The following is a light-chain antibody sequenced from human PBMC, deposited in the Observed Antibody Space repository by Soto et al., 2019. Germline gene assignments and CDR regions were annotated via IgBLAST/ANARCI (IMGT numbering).Light chain of an antibody. CDR3: QQSASSVT. V-gene: IGKV3-20*01. Sequence: ALKQSPGTLSLFPAETATLTCRARHSVSSTFLAWYQQKPGQAPTLLIYDADTRATGIPDRFSGSGFGTHFTLTISSLEPEDFAMYYCQQSASSVTFGQGTRLEI. CDR1: HSVSSTF. J-gene: IGKJ5*01. CDR2: DAD.